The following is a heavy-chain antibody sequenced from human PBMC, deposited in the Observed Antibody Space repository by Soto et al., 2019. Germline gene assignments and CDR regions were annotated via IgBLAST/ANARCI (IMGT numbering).Heavy chain of an antibody. V-gene: IGHV1-8*01. CDR1: GYTFTSYD. CDR2: MNPNSGNT. D-gene: IGHD3-22*01. CDR3: AAWLADSSGYSFPVLLHY. J-gene: IGHJ1*01. Sequence: ASVKVSCKASGYTFTSYDINWVRQATGQGLEWMGWMNPNSGNTGYAQKFQGRVTMTRNTSISTAYMELSSLRSEDTAVYYCAAWLADSSGYSFPVLLHYSGQGSLVIVAS.